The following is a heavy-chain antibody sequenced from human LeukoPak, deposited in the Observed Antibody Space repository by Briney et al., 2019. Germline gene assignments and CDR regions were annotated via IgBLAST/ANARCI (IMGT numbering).Heavy chain of an antibody. V-gene: IGHV3-30*04. J-gene: IGHJ4*02. D-gene: IGHD2-21*01. CDR3: AKDGHGDVSIQLKESVGIVGPYYFDY. Sequence: GGSLRPSCAASGFTFSNYAIHWVRQAPGKGLEWVAVISYDGSNKYYADSVKGRFTISRDNSKNTLYLQMNSLRPEDTAVYYCAKDGHGDVSIQLKESVGIVGPYYFDYWGQGALVTVSS. CDR1: GFTFSNYA. CDR2: ISYDGSNK.